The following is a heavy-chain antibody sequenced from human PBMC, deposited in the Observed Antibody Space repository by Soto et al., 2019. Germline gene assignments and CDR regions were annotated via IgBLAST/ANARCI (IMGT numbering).Heavy chain of an antibody. V-gene: IGHV3-74*01. CDR3: AGNSSGWYSVY. CDR2: INSDGSST. D-gene: IGHD6-19*01. J-gene: IGHJ4*02. CDR1: GVTFSNYW. Sequence: GGSLRLSCVASGVTFSNYWMHWVRQAPGKGLVWVSRINSDGSSTRYADSVKGRFTISRDNAKNTLYLQMNSLRAEDTAVYYCAGNSSGWYSVYWGQGTLVTVSS.